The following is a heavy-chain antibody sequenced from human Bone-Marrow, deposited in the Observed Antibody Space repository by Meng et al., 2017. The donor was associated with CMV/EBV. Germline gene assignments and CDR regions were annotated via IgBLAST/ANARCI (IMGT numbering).Heavy chain of an antibody. D-gene: IGHD3-10*01. CDR1: GYTFTSYD. CDR2: MNPNSGNT. V-gene: IGHV1-8*01. CDR3: SGGRSQGVLTMFRGPRPGMDV. Sequence: GAVKVSCKASGYTFTSYDINWVRQATGQGREWMGWMNPNSGNTGYAQKFQGRVTMTRNTFISTAYMALSSLRSEDTAVYYCSGGRSQGVLTMFRGPRPGMDVWGQGTTVTVSS. J-gene: IGHJ6*02.